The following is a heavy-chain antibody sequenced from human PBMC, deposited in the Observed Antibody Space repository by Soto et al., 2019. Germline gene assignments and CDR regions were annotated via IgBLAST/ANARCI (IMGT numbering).Heavy chain of an antibody. CDR3: ATEREYCSSTSCYGYYYYTDV. J-gene: IGHJ6*03. Sequence: EVQLVESGGGLVQPGGSLRLSCAASGFTFSSYSMNWVRQAPGKGLEWVSYISSSSSTIYYADSVKGRFTISRDNAKNSLYLQMNSLRAEDTAVYYCATEREYCSSTSCYGYYYYTDVWGKGTTVTVSS. CDR2: ISSSSSTI. V-gene: IGHV3-48*01. CDR1: GFTFSSYS. D-gene: IGHD2-2*01.